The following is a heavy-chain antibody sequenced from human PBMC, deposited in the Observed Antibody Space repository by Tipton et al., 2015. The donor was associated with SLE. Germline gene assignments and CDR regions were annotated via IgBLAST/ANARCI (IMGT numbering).Heavy chain of an antibody. Sequence: TLSLTCSVSGGSVSPFYWSWMRQTPGKGLEWIGQVYRSGAVKYSPSLRSRIFISVDTSKNQFSLRLDSVTPADTAVYFCTRGPVGSGSYSSSDAFNFWGRGTMVIVSS. V-gene: IGHV4-59*02. CDR1: GGSVSPFY. CDR3: TRGPVGSGSYSSSDAFNF. CDR2: VYRSGAV. D-gene: IGHD3-22*01. J-gene: IGHJ3*01.